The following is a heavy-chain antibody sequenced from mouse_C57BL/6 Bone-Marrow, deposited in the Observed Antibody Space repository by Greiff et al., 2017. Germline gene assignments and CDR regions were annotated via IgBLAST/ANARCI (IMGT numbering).Heavy chain of an antibody. CDR3: AREGYYGGSWFAY. D-gene: IGHD1-1*02. CDR1: GYTFTSYW. CDR2: IDPSDGYT. Sequence: VQLQQPGAELVKPGASVKLSCKASGYTFTSYWMQWVKQRPGQGLEWIGEIDPSDGYTNYNQKFKGKATLTVDTSSSTAYMQLSSLTSEDSAVYYCAREGYYGGSWFAYWGQGTLVTVSA. V-gene: IGHV1-50*01. J-gene: IGHJ3*01.